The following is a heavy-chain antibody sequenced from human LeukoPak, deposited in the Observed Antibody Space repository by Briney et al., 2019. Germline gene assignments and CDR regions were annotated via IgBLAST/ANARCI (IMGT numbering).Heavy chain of an antibody. V-gene: IGHV1-69*13. J-gene: IGHJ4*02. CDR2: IIPIFGTA. CDR1: GGTFSSYA. CDR3: ARGRGYSYGYPLDY. Sequence: VKVSCKASGGTFSSYAISWVRQAPGQGLEWMGGIIPIFGTANYAQKFQGRVTITAHESTSTAYMELSSLRSEDTAVYYCARGRGYSYGYPLDYWGQGTLVTVSS. D-gene: IGHD5-18*01.